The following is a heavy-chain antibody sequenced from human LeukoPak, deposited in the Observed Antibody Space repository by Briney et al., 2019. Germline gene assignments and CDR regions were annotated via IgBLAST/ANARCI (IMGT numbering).Heavy chain of an antibody. CDR1: GYIFTVYG. V-gene: IGHV1-18*01. Sequence: GASVKVSCKVSGYIFTVYGISWVRQAPGRGLEWMGWINTFSGSTYYAQKFQGRVTMTTDTSTSTAYMDLRSLRSDDTAVYYCARWRYDFWNGYSDYWGQGTLVTVSS. J-gene: IGHJ4*02. D-gene: IGHD3-3*01. CDR2: INTFSGST. CDR3: ARWRYDFWNGYSDY.